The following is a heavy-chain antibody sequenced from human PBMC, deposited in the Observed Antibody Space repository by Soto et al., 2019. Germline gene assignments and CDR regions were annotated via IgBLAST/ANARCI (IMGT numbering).Heavy chain of an antibody. Sequence: GASVKVSCKASGGTFSSYAISWVRQAPGQGLEWMGGIIPIFGTANYAQKFQGRVTITADESTSTAYMELSSLRSEDTAVYYCARTRYRIAAAGPKRSFDYRRQGTLFTVSS. CDR2: IIPIFGTA. CDR3: ARTRYRIAAAGPKRSFDY. V-gene: IGHV1-69*13. D-gene: IGHD6-13*01. CDR1: GGTFSSYA. J-gene: IGHJ4*02.